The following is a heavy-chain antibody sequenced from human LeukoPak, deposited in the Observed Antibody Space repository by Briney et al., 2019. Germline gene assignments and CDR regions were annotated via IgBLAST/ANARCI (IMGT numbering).Heavy chain of an antibody. CDR1: GFTVSSNY. D-gene: IGHD2-15*01. V-gene: IGHV3-53*01. CDR2: IYSGGST. J-gene: IGHJ3*02. CDR3: AREDMWAFDI. Sequence: GGSLRLSCAVSGFTVSSNYMSWVRQAPGKGLEWVSVIYSGGSTYYADSVKGRFTISRDNAKNSLHLQMDSLRVEDTAVYYCAREDMWAFDIWGQGTMVTVSS.